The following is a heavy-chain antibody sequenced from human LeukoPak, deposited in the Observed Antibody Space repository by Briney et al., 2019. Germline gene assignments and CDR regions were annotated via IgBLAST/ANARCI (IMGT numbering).Heavy chain of an antibody. Sequence: PGGSLRLSCAASGFTFSSYAMSWVPRAPGKGRSWSSAISGSGGSTYYADSVKGRFTISRDISKNTLYLQMDSLRAEDTAIYYCARDWKTNSFDYWGQGTLVTVSS. J-gene: IGHJ4*02. CDR3: ARDWKTNSFDY. CDR2: ISGSGGST. CDR1: GFTFSSYA. V-gene: IGHV3-23*01. D-gene: IGHD1-1*01.